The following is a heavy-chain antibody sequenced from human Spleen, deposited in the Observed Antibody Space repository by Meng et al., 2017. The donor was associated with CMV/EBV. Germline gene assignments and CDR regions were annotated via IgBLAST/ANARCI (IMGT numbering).Heavy chain of an antibody. CDR3: ARGYSSAHIYFDY. V-gene: IGHV1-69*02. J-gene: IGHJ4*02. CDR1: GGTFSFYS. CDR2: IIPILDIA. Sequence: SVKVSCKASGGTFSFYSFSWVRQAPGQGLEWMGRIIPILDIANFAQTFQGRVTITADKSTSTVYMELSSLRSEDTAVYYCARGYSSAHIYFDYWGQGTLVTVSS. D-gene: IGHD6-25*01.